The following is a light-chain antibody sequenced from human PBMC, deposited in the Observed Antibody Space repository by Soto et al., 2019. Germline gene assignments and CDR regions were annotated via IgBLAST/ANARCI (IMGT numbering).Light chain of an antibody. CDR2: EVT. Sequence: QSVLTQPPSASGSPGQSVTISCTGTSSDVGGYNYVSWYQQYPGRAPKLMIYEVTKRPSGVPERFSGSKSGNTASLTVSGLPAEDEADYYCSSYAASNNCYFVFGGGTKLTVL. CDR1: SSDVGGYNY. J-gene: IGLJ3*02. V-gene: IGLV2-8*01. CDR3: SSYAASNNCYFV.